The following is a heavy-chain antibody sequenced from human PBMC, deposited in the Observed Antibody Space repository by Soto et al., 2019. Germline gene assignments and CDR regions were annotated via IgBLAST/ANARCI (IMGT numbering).Heavy chain of an antibody. CDR2: ISYDGSNK. J-gene: IGHJ5*02. Sequence: GGSLRLSCAASGFTFSSYGMHWVRQAPGKGLEWVAVISYDGSNKYYADSVKGRFTISRDNSKNTLYLQMNSLRAEDTAVYYCAKDFGSYGDYSPSIDPSGQATLVTVSS. D-gene: IGHD4-17*01. CDR1: GFTFSSYG. V-gene: IGHV3-30*18. CDR3: AKDFGSYGDYSPSIDP.